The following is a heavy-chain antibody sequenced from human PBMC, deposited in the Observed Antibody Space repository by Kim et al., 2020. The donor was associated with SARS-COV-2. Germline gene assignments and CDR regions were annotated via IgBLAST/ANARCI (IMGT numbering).Heavy chain of an antibody. CDR3: ARDGYGSSSWPTNSYYYYGMDV. V-gene: IGHV3-21*01. CDR1: GFTFSSYS. J-gene: IGHJ6*02. D-gene: IGHD6-13*01. Sequence: GGSLRLSCAASGFTFSSYSMNWVRQAPGKGLEWVSSISSSSSYIYYADSVKGRFTISRDNAKNSLYLQMNSLRAEDTAVYYCARDGYGSSSWPTNSYYYYGMDVWGQGTTVTVSS. CDR2: ISSSSSYI.